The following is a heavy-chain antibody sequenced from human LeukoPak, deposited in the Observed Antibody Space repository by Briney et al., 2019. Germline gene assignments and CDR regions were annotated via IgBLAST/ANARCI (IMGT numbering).Heavy chain of an antibody. J-gene: IGHJ5*02. D-gene: IGHD6-19*01. CDR2: IIPILGIA. Sequence: SVKVSCKASGGTFSSYAISWVRQAPGQGLEWMGRIIPILGIANYAQKFQGRVTITADKSTSTAYMELSSLRSEDTAVYYCARVAAVGWFDPWGQGTLVTVSS. CDR3: ARVAAVGWFDP. CDR1: GGTFSSYA. V-gene: IGHV1-69*04.